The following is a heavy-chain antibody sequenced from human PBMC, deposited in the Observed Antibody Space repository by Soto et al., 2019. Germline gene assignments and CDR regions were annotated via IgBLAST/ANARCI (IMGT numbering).Heavy chain of an antibody. D-gene: IGHD2-2*01. CDR1: GYTFTSYG. CDR2: ISAYNGNT. CDR3: ARDYCSSTSCYDENWFDP. J-gene: IGHJ5*02. V-gene: IGHV1-18*01. Sequence: ASVKVSCKASGYTFTSYGISWVRQAPGQGLEWMGWISAYNGNTNYAQKLQGRVTMTTDTSTSTAYMELRSLRSDDTAVYYCARDYCSSTSCYDENWFDPWGQGTLVTVSS.